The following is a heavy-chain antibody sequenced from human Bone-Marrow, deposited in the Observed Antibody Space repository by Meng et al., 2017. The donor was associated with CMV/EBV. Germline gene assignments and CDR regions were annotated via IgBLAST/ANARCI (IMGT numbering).Heavy chain of an antibody. J-gene: IGHJ5*02. Sequence: SVKVSCKASGGTFSSYAISWVRQAPGQGLEWMGGIIPILGIANYAQKFQGRVTITADKSTSTAYMELSSLRSEDTAVYYCARISAAEGNNWIDPWGQGTLVTVSS. CDR2: IIPILGIA. D-gene: IGHD1-26*01. V-gene: IGHV1-69*10. CDR1: GGTFSSYA. CDR3: ARISAAEGNNWIDP.